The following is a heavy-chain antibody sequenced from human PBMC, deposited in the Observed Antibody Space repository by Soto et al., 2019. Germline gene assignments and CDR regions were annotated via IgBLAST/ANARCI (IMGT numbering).Heavy chain of an antibody. CDR2: IIPIFGTA. V-gene: IGHV1-69*13. Sequence: SVKVSCKASGGTFSSYAISWVRQAPGQGLEWMGGIIPIFGTANYAQKFQGRVTITADESTSTAYMELSSLRSEDTAVYYCARQLFDGSGSYYTLRYYYYYGMDVWGQGTTVTVSS. CDR3: ARQLFDGSGSYYTLRYYYYYGMDV. J-gene: IGHJ6*02. CDR1: GGTFSSYA. D-gene: IGHD3-10*01.